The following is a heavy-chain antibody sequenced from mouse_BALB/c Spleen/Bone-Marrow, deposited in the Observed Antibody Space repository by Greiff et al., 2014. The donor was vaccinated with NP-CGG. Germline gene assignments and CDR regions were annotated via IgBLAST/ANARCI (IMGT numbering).Heavy chain of an antibody. Sequence: VKLQESGPGLVALSQSLSITCTVSGFSLTSYGVHWVRQPPGKGLEWLGVIWAGGSTNYNSALMSRLSISKDNSKSQVFLKMNSLQTDDTAMYYCARVIRYESYFDYWGQGTTLTVSS. CDR1: GFSLTSYG. J-gene: IGHJ2*01. D-gene: IGHD2-14*01. V-gene: IGHV2-9*02. CDR3: ARVIRYESYFDY. CDR2: IWAGGST.